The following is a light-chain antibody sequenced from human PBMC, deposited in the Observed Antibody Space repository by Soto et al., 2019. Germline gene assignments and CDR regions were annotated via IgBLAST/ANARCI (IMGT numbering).Light chain of an antibody. CDR3: QQYSSFST. CDR1: QSISRW. V-gene: IGKV1-5*03. Sequence: DIQMTQSPSTLSASVGDSVTITCRASQSISRWLAWYQQKPGQAPKLLIYRASSYESGVPSRFSGRGSGTEFTLTISSLQPDDFATYFCQQYSSFSTFGQGTRVEVK. CDR2: RAS. J-gene: IGKJ1*01.